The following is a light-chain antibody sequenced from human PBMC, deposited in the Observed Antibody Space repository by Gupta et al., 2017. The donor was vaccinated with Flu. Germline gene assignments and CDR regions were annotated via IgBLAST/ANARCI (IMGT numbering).Light chain of an antibody. J-gene: IGLJ2*01. CDR1: SSDVGAYNY. Sequence: GQAVAISCTGTSSDVGAYNYASWYQQHPGKAPKLIIYDVYKRPSGVPDRFTGSKSGNTASLTISGLQPEDEADYHCCSFGAASFFGGGTKLTVL. CDR2: DVY. V-gene: IGLV2-11*01. CDR3: CSFGAASF.